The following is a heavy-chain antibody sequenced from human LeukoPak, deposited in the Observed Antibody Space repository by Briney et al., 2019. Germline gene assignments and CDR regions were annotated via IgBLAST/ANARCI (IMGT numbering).Heavy chain of an antibody. Sequence: GGSLRLSCAASGFAFKDSAMSWVRQAPGKGLEWVSVIYSSGSTYYADSVKGRFTISRDNSKNTLHLQMNTLRAEDTAVYYCASRIATAGSVDYWGQGTLVTVSS. CDR3: ASRIATAGSVDY. V-gene: IGHV3-53*01. CDR1: GFAFKDSA. CDR2: IYSSGST. D-gene: IGHD6-13*01. J-gene: IGHJ4*02.